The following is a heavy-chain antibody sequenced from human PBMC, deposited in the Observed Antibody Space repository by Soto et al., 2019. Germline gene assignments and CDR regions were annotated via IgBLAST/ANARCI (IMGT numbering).Heavy chain of an antibody. Sequence: SETLSLTCTVSGGSVSSNLYYWGWIRQSPGKGLEWIGETDHSGSTNYNPSLRSRVTMSVDTSKNQFSLKLSSVTAADTAVYYCARELDFYDSGTYYKSADWFGPWGQGTLVTVSS. CDR3: ARELDFYDSGTYYKSADWFGP. CDR2: TDHSGST. D-gene: IGHD3-10*01. J-gene: IGHJ5*02. CDR1: GGSVSSNLYY. V-gene: IGHV4-39*07.